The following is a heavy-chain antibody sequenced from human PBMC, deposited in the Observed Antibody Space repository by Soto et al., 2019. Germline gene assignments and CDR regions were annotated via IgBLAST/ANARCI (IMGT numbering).Heavy chain of an antibody. CDR3: VRGYTGYGNFDY. CDR2: ISIGGSET. D-gene: IGHD5-12*01. V-gene: IGHV3-74*01. CDR1: GLTFISSW. Sequence: GWSLRLSCEASGLTFISSWMHWVRQAPGKGLVWVSRISIGGSETYYADSVKGRFTISRDNARNTLYLQMDSLRAEDTAVYFCVRGYTGYGNFDYWGQGTLVTVSS. J-gene: IGHJ4*02.